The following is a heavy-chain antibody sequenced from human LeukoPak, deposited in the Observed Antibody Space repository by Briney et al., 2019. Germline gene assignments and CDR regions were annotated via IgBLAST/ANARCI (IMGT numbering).Heavy chain of an antibody. J-gene: IGHJ6*03. CDR2: ISAYNGNT. Sequence: ASVKVSCKASGYTFTSYGISWVRQAPGQGLEWMGWISAYNGNTNYAQKLQGRVTMTTDTSTSTAYMELRSLRSDDTAVYYCARVRTSCNPECDYYYMDVWGKGTTVTVSS. CDR3: ARVRTSCNPECDYYYMDV. V-gene: IGHV1-18*01. D-gene: IGHD2-2*01. CDR1: GYTFTSYG.